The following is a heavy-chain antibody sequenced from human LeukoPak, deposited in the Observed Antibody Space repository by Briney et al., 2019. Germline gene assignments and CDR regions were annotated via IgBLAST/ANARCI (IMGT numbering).Heavy chain of an antibody. CDR1: GFTFSSYS. CDR2: ISSSSSYI. J-gene: IGHJ4*02. Sequence: GGSLRLSCAASGFTFSSYSMNSVRQAPGKGLEWVSSISSSSSYIYYADSVKGRFTISRDNAKNSLYLQRNSLRAEDTAVYYCARDNVVRGVLIDYWGQGTLVTVSS. D-gene: IGHD3-10*01. V-gene: IGHV3-21*01. CDR3: ARDNVVRGVLIDY.